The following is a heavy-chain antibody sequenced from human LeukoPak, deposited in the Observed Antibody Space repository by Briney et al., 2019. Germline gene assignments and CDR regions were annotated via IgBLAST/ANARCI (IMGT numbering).Heavy chain of an antibody. CDR1: GFTFSNYW. CDR3: ARGGSTWFDP. Sequence: GGSLRLSCGASGFTFSNYWMHWVRQAPGRGLVWVSRINGDESRTSYADSVRGRFTISRDNAKNTLYLQMNSLRAEDTAVYYCARGGSTWFDPWGQGTLVTVSS. V-gene: IGHV3-74*01. D-gene: IGHD2-15*01. CDR2: INGDESRT. J-gene: IGHJ5*02.